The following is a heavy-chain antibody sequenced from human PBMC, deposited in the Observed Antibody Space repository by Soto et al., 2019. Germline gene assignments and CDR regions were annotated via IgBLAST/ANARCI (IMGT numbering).Heavy chain of an antibody. J-gene: IGHJ6*02. CDR2: ISYDGSNK. CDR3: AKDGLVVVAATGTYYYYGMDV. CDR1: GFTFSSYG. D-gene: IGHD2-15*01. V-gene: IGHV3-30*18. Sequence: QVQLVESGGGVVQPGRSLRLSCAASGFTFSSYGMHWVRQAPGKGLEWVAVISYDGSNKYYADSVKGRFTISRDNSKHKLVLLXNSLRAEETAVYYCAKDGLVVVAATGTYYYYGMDVWGQGTTVTVSS.